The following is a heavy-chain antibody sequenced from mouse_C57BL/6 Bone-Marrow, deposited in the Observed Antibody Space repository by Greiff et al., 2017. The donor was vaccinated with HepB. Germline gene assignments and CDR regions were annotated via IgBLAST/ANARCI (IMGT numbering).Heavy chain of an antibody. D-gene: IGHD4-1*01. CDR2: INYDGSST. J-gene: IGHJ3*01. Sequence: EVHLVESEGGLVQPGRSMKLSCTASGFTFSDYYMAWVRQVPEKGLEWVANINYDGSSTYYLDSLKSRFIISRDNAKNILYLQMSSLKSEDTATYYWATGGFAYWGQGTLVTVSA. CDR1: GFTFSDYY. CDR3: ATGGFAY. V-gene: IGHV5-16*01.